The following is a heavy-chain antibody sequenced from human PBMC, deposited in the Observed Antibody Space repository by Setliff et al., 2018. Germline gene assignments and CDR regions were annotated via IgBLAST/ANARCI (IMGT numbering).Heavy chain of an antibody. CDR3: ARGRDFWSGYLVY. D-gene: IGHD3-3*01. V-gene: IGHV1-18*01. Sequence: ASVKVSCKASGYTFTSYAFSWVRQAPGQGLEWMGWISAYNGNTNYAQKFQGRVTMTTDTSTSTAYMELSRLRSDDTAVYYCARGRDFWSGYLVYWGQGTLVTVS. J-gene: IGHJ4*02. CDR2: ISAYNGNT. CDR1: GYTFTSYA.